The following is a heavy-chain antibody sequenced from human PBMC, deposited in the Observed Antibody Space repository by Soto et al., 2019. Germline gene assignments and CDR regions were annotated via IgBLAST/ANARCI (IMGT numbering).Heavy chain of an antibody. CDR1: GFTFNSYS. CDR2: ISSFSNYM. D-gene: IGHD6-13*01. J-gene: IGHJ6*02. CDR3: ERVGGYSQTPTNPRAWEMGE. V-gene: IGHV3-21*01. Sequence: VQLVESGGGLVKPGGSLRLSCAVSGFTFNSYSMHWVRQAPGKGLEWVSSISSFSNYMYYTDSVKGRFTISRDNARNSLNTQMNSLSPEATRVNYCERVGGYSQTPTNPRAWEMGEWGQGTTVTVSS.